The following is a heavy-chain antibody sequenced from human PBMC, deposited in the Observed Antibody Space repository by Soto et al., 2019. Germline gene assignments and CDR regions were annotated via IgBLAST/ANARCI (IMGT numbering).Heavy chain of an antibody. D-gene: IGHD3-9*01. Sequence: PGGSLRLSCAASGFTFSSYGMHWVRQAPGKGLEWVAVIWYDGSNKYYADSAKGRFTISRDNSKNTLYLQMNSLRAEDTAVYYCARDCLYYDILTGYRGDYYGMDVWGQGTTVTVSS. CDR2: IWYDGSNK. CDR1: GFTFSSYG. CDR3: ARDCLYYDILTGYRGDYYGMDV. J-gene: IGHJ6*02. V-gene: IGHV3-33*01.